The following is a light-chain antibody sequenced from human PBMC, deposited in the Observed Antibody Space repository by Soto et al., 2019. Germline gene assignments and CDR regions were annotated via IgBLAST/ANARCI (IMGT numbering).Light chain of an antibody. CDR1: QSISNF. V-gene: IGKV1-39*01. CDR2: AAS. Sequence: DIQMTQSPSSLSASVGDRVTITCRTSQSISNFLNWYQHKPGQAPNLLIFAASNLGSGVALRFSAGGSGPHFTLTIDSLQPEDFAISHCQHRYTLPLAFGGGTRVEIK. CDR3: QHRYTLPLA. J-gene: IGKJ4*01.